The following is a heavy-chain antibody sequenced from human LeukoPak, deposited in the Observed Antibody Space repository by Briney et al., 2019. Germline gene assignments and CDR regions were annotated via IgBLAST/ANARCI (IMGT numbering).Heavy chain of an antibody. D-gene: IGHD5-24*01. CDR3: ARERRWLQSRYYFDY. V-gene: IGHV1-46*01. CDR2: INPSGGST. Sequence: ASVKVSCKASGYTFTGYYMHWVRQAPGQGLEWMGIINPSGGSTSYAQKFQGRVTMTRDTSTSTVYMELSSLRSEDTAVYYCARERRWLQSRYYFDYWGQGTLVTVSS. J-gene: IGHJ4*02. CDR1: GYTFTGYY.